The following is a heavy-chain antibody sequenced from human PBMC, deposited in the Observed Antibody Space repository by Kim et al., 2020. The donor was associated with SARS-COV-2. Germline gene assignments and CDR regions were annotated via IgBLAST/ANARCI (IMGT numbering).Heavy chain of an antibody. CDR2: INHSGST. V-gene: IGHV4-34*01. Sequence: SETLSLTCAVYGGSFSGYYWSWIRQPPGKGLEWIGEINHSGSTNYNPSLKSRVTISVDTSKNQFSLKLSSVTAADTAVYYCARGRKSRGILSYWGQGTLVTVSS. J-gene: IGHJ4*02. CDR1: GGSFSGYY. CDR3: ARGRKSRGILSY. D-gene: IGHD3-16*01.